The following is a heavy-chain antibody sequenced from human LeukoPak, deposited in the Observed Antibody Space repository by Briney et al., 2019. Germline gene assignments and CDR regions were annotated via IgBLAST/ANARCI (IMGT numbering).Heavy chain of an antibody. V-gene: IGHV3-21*01. D-gene: IGHD3-3*01. CDR2: ISSSSSYI. Sequence: GGSLRLSCAASGFTFSSYSMNWVRQAPGKGLEWVSSISSSSSYIYYADSVKGRFTISRDNAKNSLYLQMNSLRAEDTAVYYCARGALEWFHKTFDYWGQGTLVTVSS. J-gene: IGHJ4*02. CDR3: ARGALEWFHKTFDY. CDR1: GFTFSSYS.